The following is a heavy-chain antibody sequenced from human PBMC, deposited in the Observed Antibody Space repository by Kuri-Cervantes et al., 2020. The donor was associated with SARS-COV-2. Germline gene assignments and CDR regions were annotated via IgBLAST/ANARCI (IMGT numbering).Heavy chain of an antibody. CDR1: GFTFSSYS. V-gene: IGHV3-21*01. CDR3: AKDRSYDFWSGLLDY. J-gene: IGHJ4*02. Sequence: GGSLRLSCAASGFTFSSYSMNWVRQAPGKGLEWVSSISSSSSYIYYADSVKGRFTISRDNARNSLYLQMNSLRAEDTAVYYCAKDRSYDFWSGLLDYWGQGTLVTVSS. CDR2: ISSSSSYI. D-gene: IGHD3-3*01.